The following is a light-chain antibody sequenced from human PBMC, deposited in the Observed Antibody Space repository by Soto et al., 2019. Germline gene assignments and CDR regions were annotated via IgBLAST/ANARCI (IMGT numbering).Light chain of an antibody. CDR3: QQSYSTPLIT. CDR2: AAS. V-gene: IGKV1-39*01. CDR1: QSISSY. Sequence: DIQMTQSPSSLSASVGDRVTITCRASQSISSYLNWYQQKPVKAPKLLIYAASSLQSGVPSRFSGSGSGPDFTLTISSLQPEDFETYYCQQSYSTPLITFGQGTRLEIK. J-gene: IGKJ5*01.